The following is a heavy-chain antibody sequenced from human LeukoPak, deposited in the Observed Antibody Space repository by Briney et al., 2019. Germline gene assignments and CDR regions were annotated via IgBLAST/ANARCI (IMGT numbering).Heavy chain of an antibody. CDR1: GFTFSSYG. CDR3: AKDWDRYFDY. D-gene: IGHD1-14*01. Sequence: GGSLRLSCAASGFTFSSYGMHWVRQAPGKGLERVAFIRYDGSNKYYADSVKGRFTISRDNSKNTLYLQMNSLRAEDTAVYYCAKDWDRYFDYWGQGTLVTVSS. V-gene: IGHV3-30*02. CDR2: IRYDGSNK. J-gene: IGHJ4*02.